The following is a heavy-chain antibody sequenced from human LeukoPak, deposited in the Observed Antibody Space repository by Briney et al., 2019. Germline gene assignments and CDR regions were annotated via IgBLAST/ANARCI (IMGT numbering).Heavy chain of an antibody. CDR2: IYYSGST. V-gene: IGHV4-39*07. J-gene: IGHJ4*02. Sequence: GSLRLSCAASGFTVSSNYMSWVRQAPGKGLEWIGSIYYSGSTYYNPSLKSRVTISVDTSKNQFSLKLSSVTAADTAVYYCARSRGEMATIQLGFDYWGQGTLVTVSS. CDR1: GFTVSSNY. D-gene: IGHD5-24*01. CDR3: ARSRGEMATIQLGFDY.